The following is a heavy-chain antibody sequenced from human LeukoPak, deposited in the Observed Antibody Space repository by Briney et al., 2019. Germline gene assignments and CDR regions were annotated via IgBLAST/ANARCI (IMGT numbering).Heavy chain of an antibody. CDR2: ISSSSYI. V-gene: IGHV3-21*01. Sequence: GGSLRLSCAASGFTFSSYSMNWVRQAPGKGLEWVSSISSSSYIYYADSVKGRFTISRDNAKNSLYLQMNSLRAEDTAVYYCARDSGIAAAGVGWGQGTLVTVSS. J-gene: IGHJ4*02. CDR3: ARDSGIAAAGVG. CDR1: GFTFSSYS. D-gene: IGHD6-13*01.